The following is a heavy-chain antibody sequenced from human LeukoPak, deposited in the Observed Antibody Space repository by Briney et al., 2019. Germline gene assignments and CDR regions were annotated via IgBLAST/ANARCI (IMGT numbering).Heavy chain of an antibody. V-gene: IGHV4-34*01. CDR1: GGSFSGYY. J-gene: IGHJ4*02. CDR3: ARLNLAVTNFDF. D-gene: IGHD2-21*02. CDR2: ISHSGSTT. Sequence: SETLSLTCAVYGGSFSGYYWSWIRQPPGKGLEWIGEISHSGSTTNYNPSLKSRVTISVDTSKNQFSLKLSSVTAADTAVYYCARLNLAVTNFDFWGQGTLVTVSS.